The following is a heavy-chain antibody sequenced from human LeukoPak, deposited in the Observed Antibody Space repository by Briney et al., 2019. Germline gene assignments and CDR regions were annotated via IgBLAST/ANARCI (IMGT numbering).Heavy chain of an antibody. D-gene: IGHD2-2*01. CDR2: INHSGST. J-gene: IGHJ6*02. CDR3: ARLQRLVPGYYYYGMDV. CDR1: GGSFSGYY. V-gene: IGHV4-34*01. Sequence: SETLSLTCAVYGGSFSGYYRSWIRQPPGKGLEWIGEINHSGSTNYNPSLKSRVTISVDTSKNQFSLKLSSVTAADTAVYYCARLQRLVPGYYYYGMDVWGQGTTVTVSS.